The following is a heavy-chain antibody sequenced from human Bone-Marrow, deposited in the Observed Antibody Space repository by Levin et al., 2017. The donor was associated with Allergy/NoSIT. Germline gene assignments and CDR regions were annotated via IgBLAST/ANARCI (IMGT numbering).Heavy chain of an antibody. CDR1: GYTFTSYA. CDR2: INAGNGNT. J-gene: IGHJ6*02. V-gene: IGHV1-3*01. Sequence: GGSLRLSCKASGYTFTSYAMHWVRQAPGQRLEWMGWINAGNGNTKYSQKFQGRVTITRDTSASTAYMELSSLRSEDTAVYYCARVYDSSGYYWYYYYGMDVWGQGTTVTVSS. D-gene: IGHD3-22*01. CDR3: ARVYDSSGYYWYYYYGMDV.